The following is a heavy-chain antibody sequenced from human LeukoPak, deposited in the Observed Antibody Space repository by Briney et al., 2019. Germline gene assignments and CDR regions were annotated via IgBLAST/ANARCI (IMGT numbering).Heavy chain of an antibody. D-gene: IGHD3-9*01. Sequence: GWSLRLSCAASGFTFDDYAMQWVRLSPGKGLEWVSRIDWNSRSTVYADSVRGRFTISRDNAKNSLYLQMNSLRPEDTALCYCARDRRPLTGYNAQDYWGQGTLVTVSS. CDR2: IDWNSRST. CDR3: ARDRRPLTGYNAQDY. V-gene: IGHV3-9*01. J-gene: IGHJ4*02. CDR1: GFTFDDYA.